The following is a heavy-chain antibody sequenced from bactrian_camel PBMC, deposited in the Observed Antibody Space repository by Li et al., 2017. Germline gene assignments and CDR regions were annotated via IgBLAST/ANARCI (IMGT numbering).Heavy chain of an antibody. Sequence: HVQLVESGGGSVQAGGSLRLSCAASGYSYQMAWFRQAPGKEREGIASIYLNSHRAIYGSSVKGRFTISQDSAKNTAILQMTDLKPEDSAMYYCAADYKWEGYTWCSGTYDGDFDYWAQGTQVTVS. V-gene: IGHV3S63*01. CDR1: GYSYQ. J-gene: IGHJ6*01. CDR3: AADYKWEGYTWCSGTYDGDFDY. D-gene: IGHD3*01. CDR2: IYLNSHRA.